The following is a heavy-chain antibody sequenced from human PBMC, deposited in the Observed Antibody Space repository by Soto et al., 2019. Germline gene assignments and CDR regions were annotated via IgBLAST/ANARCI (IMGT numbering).Heavy chain of an antibody. J-gene: IGHJ4*02. V-gene: IGHV3-30*18. CDR1: GFTFSSYG. Sequence: PGGSLRLSCAASGFTFSSYGMHWVRQAPCKGLEWVAVISYDGSNKYYADSVKGRFTISRDNSKNTLYLQMNSLRAEDTAVYYCAKEIFLEWPTFLDYWGQGTLVTVSS. CDR2: ISYDGSNK. D-gene: IGHD3-3*01. CDR3: AKEIFLEWPTFLDY.